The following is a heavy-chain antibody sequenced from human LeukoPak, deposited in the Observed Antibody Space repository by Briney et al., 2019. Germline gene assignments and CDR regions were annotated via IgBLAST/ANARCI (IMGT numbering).Heavy chain of an antibody. J-gene: IGHJ4*02. CDR2: ISSSSSTI. D-gene: IGHD6-13*01. Sequence: GGSLRLSCAASGFTFSSYSMNWVRQAPGKGLEWISYISSSSSTIYYADSVKGRFTISRDNSKNTLYLQMNSLRAEDTAVYYCARDHIAAAGTPEGRNYFDYWGQGTLVTVSS. V-gene: IGHV3-48*01. CDR1: GFTFSSYS. CDR3: ARDHIAAAGTPEGRNYFDY.